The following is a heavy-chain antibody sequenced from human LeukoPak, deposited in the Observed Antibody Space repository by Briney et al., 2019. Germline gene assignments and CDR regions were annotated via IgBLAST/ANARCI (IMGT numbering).Heavy chain of an antibody. Sequence: TLSLTCAVSGGSISSGGYSWSWIRQPPGKGLEWIGYIYHSGSTYYNPSLKSRVTISVDRSKNQFSLKLSSVTAADTAVYYCARGGARMAFDIWGQGTMVTVSS. CDR1: GGSISSGGYS. V-gene: IGHV4-30-2*01. CDR3: ARGGARMAFDI. CDR2: IYHSGST. D-gene: IGHD2-15*01. J-gene: IGHJ3*02.